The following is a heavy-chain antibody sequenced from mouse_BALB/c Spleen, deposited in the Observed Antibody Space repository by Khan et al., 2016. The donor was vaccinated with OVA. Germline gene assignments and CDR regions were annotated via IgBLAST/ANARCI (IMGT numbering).Heavy chain of an antibody. J-gene: IGHJ2*01. D-gene: IGHD1-2*01. Sequence: DVQLQESGPGLVKPSQSLSLTCTVTGYSITSGYGWNWIRQFPGNKLDWMGYISYSGSTNYNPSLKSRISITRDTSKNQFFLQLNSVTTEDTATYYCARTARIKYWGQGTTLTVSS. CDR1: GYSITSGYG. CDR3: ARTARIKY. V-gene: IGHV3-2*02. CDR2: ISYSGST.